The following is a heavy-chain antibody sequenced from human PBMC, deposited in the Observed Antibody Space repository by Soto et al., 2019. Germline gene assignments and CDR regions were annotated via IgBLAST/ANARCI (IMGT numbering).Heavy chain of an antibody. CDR3: AREVLTMVRGFLIRAVDI. CDR2: ISSGSSYI. Sequence: PGGSLRLSCAASGFTFSSYSMNWVRQAPGKGLEWVSSISSGSSYIYYADSVKGRFTISRDNAKNSLYLQMNSLRAEDTAVYYCAREVLTMVRGFLIRAVDIWGQGTMVPVSS. J-gene: IGHJ3*02. CDR1: GFTFSSYS. V-gene: IGHV3-21*01. D-gene: IGHD3-10*01.